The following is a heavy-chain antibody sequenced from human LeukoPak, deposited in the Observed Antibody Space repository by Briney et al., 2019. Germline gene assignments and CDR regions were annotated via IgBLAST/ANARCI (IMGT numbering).Heavy chain of an antibody. D-gene: IGHD1-26*01. Sequence: GGSLRLSCAASGFTFSGYAMSWVRQAPGKGLEWVSAISGSGGSTYYAASVKGRFTISRDNSKNTLYLQMNSLRAEDTAVYYCAKDPYSGSYYDYWGQGTLVTVSS. CDR3: AKDPYSGSYYDY. CDR1: GFTFSGYA. CDR2: ISGSGGST. J-gene: IGHJ4*02. V-gene: IGHV3-23*01.